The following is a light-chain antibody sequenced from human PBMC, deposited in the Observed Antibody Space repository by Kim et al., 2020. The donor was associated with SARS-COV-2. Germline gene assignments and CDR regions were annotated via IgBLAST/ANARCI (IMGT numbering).Light chain of an antibody. V-gene: IGKV3-20*01. CDR2: AAS. Sequence: EIVLTQSPGTLSLSPGERATLSCWASQSISNNFLDWYQQKTGQPPRLLIYAASNRSTDIPDRFSGGGSGTHVTLTISSLEPEECAVYYCQQYGTSPPITFGRGTKVDIK. CDR3: QQYGTSPPIT. J-gene: IGKJ4*01. CDR1: QSISNNF.